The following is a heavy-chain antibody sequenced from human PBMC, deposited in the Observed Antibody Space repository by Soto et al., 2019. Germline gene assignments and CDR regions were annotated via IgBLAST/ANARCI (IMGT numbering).Heavy chain of an antibody. CDR2: IIPIFGTA. V-gene: IGHV1-69*13. CDR3: ARRRFADSSGYQGLYYFDY. CDR1: GGTFSSYA. D-gene: IGHD3-22*01. J-gene: IGHJ4*02. Sequence: SVKVSCKASGGTFSSYAISWVRQAPGQGLEWMGGIIPIFGTANYAQKFQGRVTITADESTSTAYMELSSLRSEDTAVYYCARRRFADSSGYQGLYYFDYWGQGTLVTVS.